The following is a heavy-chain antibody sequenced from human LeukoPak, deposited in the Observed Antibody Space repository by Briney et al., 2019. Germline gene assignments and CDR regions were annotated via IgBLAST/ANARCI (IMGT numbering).Heavy chain of an antibody. CDR2: ITISSTV. J-gene: IGHJ4*02. D-gene: IGHD2-15*01. V-gene: IGHV3-48*04. Sequence: PGGSLRLSCAASGFTFSNYSMNWVRQAPGKGLEWVSYITISSTVYYAGSVKGRFTISRDNAKNSLFLQMNSLRAEDTAVYYCARDYCSGPKCYFIDYWGQGALVTVSS. CDR1: GFTFSNYS. CDR3: ARDYCSGPKCYFIDY.